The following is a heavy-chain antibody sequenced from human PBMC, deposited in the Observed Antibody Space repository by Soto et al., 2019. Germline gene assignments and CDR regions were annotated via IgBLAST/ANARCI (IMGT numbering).Heavy chain of an antibody. CDR1: GFTFSSYG. CDR3: AKAGGLRFLPFDP. V-gene: IGHV3-30*18. J-gene: IGHJ5*02. D-gene: IGHD3-3*01. CDR2: ISYDESNK. Sequence: QVQVVESGGGVVQPGRSLRLSSAASGFTFSSYGMHWVRRAPGKGLEWVAVISYDESNKYYADSVKGRFTISRDNSKNTVYLQMDSLRPEDTAVYYCAKAGGLRFLPFDPWGQGTLVTVSS.